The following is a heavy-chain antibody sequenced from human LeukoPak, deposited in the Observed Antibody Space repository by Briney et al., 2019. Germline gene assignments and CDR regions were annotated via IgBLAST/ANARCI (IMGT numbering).Heavy chain of an antibody. CDR1: GGSISPYY. V-gene: IGHV4-59*01. D-gene: IGHD3-22*01. J-gene: IGHJ4*02. CDR2: IYYSGST. Sequence: PSETLSLTCTVSGGSISPYYWSWIRQPPGKGLEWIGYIYYSGSTSYNPSLKSRVTISLDTSKNQFSLKLSSVTAADTAVYYCARSTWLLDKWGQGTLVTVSS. CDR3: ARSTWLLDK.